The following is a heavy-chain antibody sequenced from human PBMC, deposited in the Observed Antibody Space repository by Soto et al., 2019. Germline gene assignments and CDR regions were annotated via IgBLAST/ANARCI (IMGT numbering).Heavy chain of an antibody. CDR1: GFTFSSYS. CDR2: ISSSSSYI. V-gene: IGHV3-21*01. Sequence: PGGSLRLSCAASGFTFSSYSMNWVRQAPGKGLEWVSSISSSSSYIYYADSVKGRFTISRDNAKNSLYLQMNSRSAEDTAVYYCARDGGYSSSWYRDNWFDPWGQGTLVTVSS. J-gene: IGHJ5*02. D-gene: IGHD6-13*01. CDR3: ARDGGYSSSWYRDNWFDP.